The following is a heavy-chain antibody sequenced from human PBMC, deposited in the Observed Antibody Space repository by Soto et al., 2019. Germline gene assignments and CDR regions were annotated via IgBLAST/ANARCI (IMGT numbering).Heavy chain of an antibody. J-gene: IGHJ6*02. Sequence: QVQLVQSGAEVKKPGSSVKVSCKTSGVSFNNNGIGWVRQAPGHGLEWMGGVSPPFRTSNYARKFQGRISITADASTGTVNMELSSLISEDAANYYCARVLYYGSGSYSRYGMDVWGQGTTVTVSS. CDR3: ARVLYYGSGSYSRYGMDV. CDR2: VSPPFRTS. V-gene: IGHV1-69*01. CDR1: GVSFNNNG. D-gene: IGHD3-10*01.